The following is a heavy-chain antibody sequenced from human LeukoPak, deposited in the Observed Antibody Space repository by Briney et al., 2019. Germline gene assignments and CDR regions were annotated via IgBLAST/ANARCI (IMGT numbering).Heavy chain of an antibody. CDR1: GFTFSSYY. V-gene: IGHV3-7*01. J-gene: IGHJ4*02. D-gene: IGHD2-2*01. CDR3: ARRRCSSTSCFEDY. Sequence: GGSLRLSCAASGFTFSSYYMSWVRQAPEMGLEWVATIKQDGSEKYYVDSVKGRFTISRDNAKNTLYLQMNSLRAEDTAVYYCARRRCSSTSCFEDYWGQGTLVTVSS. CDR2: IKQDGSEK.